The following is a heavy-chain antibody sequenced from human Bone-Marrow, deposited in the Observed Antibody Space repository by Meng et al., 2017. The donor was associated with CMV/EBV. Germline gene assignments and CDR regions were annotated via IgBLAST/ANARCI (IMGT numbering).Heavy chain of an antibody. CDR3: SHTSRKLWFGDSTWFDP. V-gene: IGHV2-5*01. Sequence: SGPTLVKPTQTLTLTCTFSGFSLSTSGVGVGWIRQPPGKALEWLALIYRNDGKRYSPSLKSRLNITKDTSKNQVVLTMTNMDPVDTATYYGSHTSRKLWFGDSTWFDPWGQGTLVTVSS. D-gene: IGHD3-10*01. CDR1: GFSLSTSGVG. CDR2: IYRNDGK. J-gene: IGHJ5*02.